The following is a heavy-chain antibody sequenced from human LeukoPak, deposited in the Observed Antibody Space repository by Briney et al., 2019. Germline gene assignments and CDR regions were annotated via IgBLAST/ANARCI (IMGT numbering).Heavy chain of an antibody. Sequence: GGSLRLSCAASGFTFSSYWMSWVRQAPGKGLEWVANIKQDGSEKYYVDSVKGRFTISRDNAKNSLYLQMNSLRAEDTAVYYCARVGVNYYDSSGYYPREAFDIWGQGKTVTVSS. D-gene: IGHD3-22*01. CDR3: ARVGVNYYDSSGYYPREAFDI. CDR1: GFTFSSYW. V-gene: IGHV3-7*01. J-gene: IGHJ3*02. CDR2: IKQDGSEK.